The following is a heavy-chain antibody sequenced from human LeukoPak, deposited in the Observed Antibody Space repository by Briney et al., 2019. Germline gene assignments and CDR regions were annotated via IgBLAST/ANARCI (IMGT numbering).Heavy chain of an antibody. J-gene: IGHJ4*02. CDR3: ARDRLGDYDHSGYYDK. CDR1: GFTFSDYY. CDR2: ICDSGRTI. D-gene: IGHD3-22*01. Sequence: GGSLRPSCAASGFTFSDYYMSWIRQAPGKGLEWVSYICDSGRTIYYADSVKGRFTISRDNAKSSVYLQMNNLGAEDTAVYYCARDRLGDYDHSGYYDKWGQGTLVTVSS. V-gene: IGHV3-11*01.